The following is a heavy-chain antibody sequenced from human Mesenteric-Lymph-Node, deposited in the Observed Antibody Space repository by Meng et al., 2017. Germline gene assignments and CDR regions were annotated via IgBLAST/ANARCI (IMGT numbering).Heavy chain of an antibody. CDR1: GFTFSSYA. Sequence: GESLKISCAASGFTFSSYAMHWVRQAPGKGLEWVAVISYDGSNKYYADSGKGRFTISRDNSKNTLYLQMNSMRAEDTAVYYCARGGAALRYFDWSVTRAHYYYGMDVWGQGTTVTVSS. CDR2: ISYDGSNK. D-gene: IGHD3-9*01. CDR3: ARGGAALRYFDWSVTRAHYYYGMDV. V-gene: IGHV3-30*04. J-gene: IGHJ6*02.